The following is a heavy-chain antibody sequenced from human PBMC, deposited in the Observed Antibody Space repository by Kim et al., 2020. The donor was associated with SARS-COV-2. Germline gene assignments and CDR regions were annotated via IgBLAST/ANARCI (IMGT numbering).Heavy chain of an antibody. J-gene: IGHJ3*02. CDR1: GFTFSSFS. CDR3: AKSSAFDI. V-gene: IGHV3-23*01. CDR2: IASGGDRT. Sequence: GGSLRLSCAASGFTFSSFSMAWVRQAPGKGLEWVSTIASGGDRTYYAESVKGRFTVSRDNSKNALYLQLNSLRVDDTAVYYCAKSSAFDIWGQGTLVTGS.